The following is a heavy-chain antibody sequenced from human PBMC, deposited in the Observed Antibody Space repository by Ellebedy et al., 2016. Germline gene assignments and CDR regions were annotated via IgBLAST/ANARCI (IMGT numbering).Heavy chain of an antibody. J-gene: IGHJ4*02. CDR3: AREERGIYGDYYYFDY. V-gene: IGHV3-53*01. CDR2: IYSGGST. CDR1: GFTVSSNY. Sequence: GESLKISXAASGFTVSSNYMSWVRQAPGKGLEWVSVIYSGGSTYYADSVKGRFTISRDNSKNTLYLQMNSLRAEDTAVYYCAREERGIYGDYYYFDYWGQGTLVTVSS. D-gene: IGHD4-17*01.